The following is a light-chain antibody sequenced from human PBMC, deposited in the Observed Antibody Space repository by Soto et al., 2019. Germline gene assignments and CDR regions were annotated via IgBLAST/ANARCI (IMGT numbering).Light chain of an antibody. CDR1: QGISSY. CDR2: AAS. V-gene: IGKV1-9*01. J-gene: IGKJ5*01. CDR3: QQLKSYPIT. Sequence: IQLTQSPSSLSASVGDRVTITCRASQGISSYLAWYQQKPGKAPKLLIYAASTLQSGVPSRFSGSGSGTDFTLTISSLQPEDCATYYCQQLKSYPITFGQGTRLEIK.